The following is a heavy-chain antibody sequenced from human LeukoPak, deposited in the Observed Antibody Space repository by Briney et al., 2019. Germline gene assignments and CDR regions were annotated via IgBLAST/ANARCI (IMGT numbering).Heavy chain of an antibody. J-gene: IGHJ4*02. Sequence: GGSLRLSCAASGFTFSSYGMHWVRQAPGKGLEWVAVISYDGNNKYYADSVKGRFTISRDNSKNTLYLQMNSLRAEDTAVYYCAKAPDRGYYYDSMANWGQGTLVTVSS. CDR1: GFTFSSYG. CDR3: AKAPDRGYYYDSMAN. V-gene: IGHV3-30*18. CDR2: ISYDGNNK. D-gene: IGHD3-22*01.